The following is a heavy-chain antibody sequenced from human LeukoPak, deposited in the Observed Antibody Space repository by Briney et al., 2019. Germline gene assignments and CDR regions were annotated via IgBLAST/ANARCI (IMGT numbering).Heavy chain of an antibody. V-gene: IGHV4-59*07. CDR3: ARDSNSLYDYYMDV. CDR1: GGSISSYY. D-gene: IGHD4-11*01. CDR2: IYYSEST. J-gene: IGHJ6*03. Sequence: PSDTLSLTCTVSGGSISSYYWSWIRQPPGKGLEWIGYIYYSESTNYNPSLKSRVTISVDTSKNQFSLKLSSVTAADTAVYYCARDSNSLYDYYMDVWGKGTTDTVSS.